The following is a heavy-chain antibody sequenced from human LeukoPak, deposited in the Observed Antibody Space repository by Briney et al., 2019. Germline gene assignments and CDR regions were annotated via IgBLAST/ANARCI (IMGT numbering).Heavy chain of an antibody. D-gene: IGHD6-13*01. V-gene: IGHV4-34*01. CDR2: INHSGST. CDR3: ARGRARIAAAGWFDP. CDR1: GGSFSGYY. Sequence: PSETLSLTCAVYGGSFSGYYWSWIRQPPGKGLEWIGEINHSGSTNYNPSLKSRVTISVDTSKNQFSLKLSSVTAADTAAYYCARGRARIAAAGWFDPWGQGTLVTVSS. J-gene: IGHJ5*02.